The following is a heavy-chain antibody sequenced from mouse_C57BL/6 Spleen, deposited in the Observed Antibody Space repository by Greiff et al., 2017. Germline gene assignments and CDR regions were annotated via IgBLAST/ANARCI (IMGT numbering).Heavy chain of an antibody. J-gene: IGHJ3*01. V-gene: IGHV1-82*01. Sequence: QVQLKESGPELVKPGASVKISCKASGYAFSSSWMNWVKQRPGKGLEWIGRIYPGDGDTNYNGKFKSKATLTADKSSSTAYMQLSSLTSEDSAVYFCARREDWGQGTLVTVSA. CDR2: IYPGDGDT. CDR1: GYAFSSSW. CDR3: ARRED.